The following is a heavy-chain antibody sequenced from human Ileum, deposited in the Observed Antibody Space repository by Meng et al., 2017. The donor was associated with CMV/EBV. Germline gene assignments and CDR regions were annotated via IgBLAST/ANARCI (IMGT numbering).Heavy chain of an antibody. CDR1: GFTFSSYW. J-gene: IGHJ4*02. CDR2: LTNDGRTT. CDR3: ARDGSYNFDY. Sequence: LGLSCAASGFTFSSYWMHWVRQVPGKGMVWVSRLTNDGRTTYADSVKGRFTISRDDATSTLYLQMNSLRAEDTAVYYCARDGSYNFDYWGQGTLVTVSS. D-gene: IGHD1-26*01. V-gene: IGHV3-74*03.